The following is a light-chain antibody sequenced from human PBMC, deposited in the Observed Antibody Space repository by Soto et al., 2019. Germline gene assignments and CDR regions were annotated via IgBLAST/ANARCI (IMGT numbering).Light chain of an antibody. Sequence: EIVLTQSPGTLSLSPGERATLSCRASQSVSSNYLAWYQQKPGQAPRLLIYGASSRATGIPDRFSGSGSGTDFTLTISRLEPEDFAVYYCQQCGSSPLTFGPGTTVDIK. CDR1: QSVSSNY. CDR2: GAS. CDR3: QQCGSSPLT. J-gene: IGKJ3*01. V-gene: IGKV3-20*01.